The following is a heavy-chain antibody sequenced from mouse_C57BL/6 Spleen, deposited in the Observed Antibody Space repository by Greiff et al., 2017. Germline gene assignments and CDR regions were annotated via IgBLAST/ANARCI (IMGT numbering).Heavy chain of an antibody. CDR1: GYTFTDYY. V-gene: IGHV1-76*01. CDR3: ARADGNYAMDY. D-gene: IGHD2-1*01. J-gene: IGHJ4*01. CDR2: IYPGSGNT. Sequence: QVHVKQSGAELVRPGASVKLSCKASGYTFTDYYINWVKQRPGQGLEWIARIYPGSGNTYYNEKFKGKATLTAEKSFSTAYMQLSSLTSEDSAVYFCARADGNYAMDYWGQGTSVTVSS.